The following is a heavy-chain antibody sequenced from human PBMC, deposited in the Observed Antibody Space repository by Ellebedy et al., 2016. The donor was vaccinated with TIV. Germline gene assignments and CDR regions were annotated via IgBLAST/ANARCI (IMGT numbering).Heavy chain of an antibody. CDR3: ATIAVAGLRDFDY. V-gene: IGHV1-2*02. J-gene: IGHJ4*02. CDR1: GYTFTGYY. CDR2: INPNSGGT. D-gene: IGHD6-19*01. Sequence: AASVKVSCKASGYTFTGYYMHWVRQAPGQGLEWMGWINPNSGGTNYAQKFQGRVTMTRDTSISTAYMELSRLRSDDTAVYYCATIAVAGLRDFDYWGQGTLVTVSS.